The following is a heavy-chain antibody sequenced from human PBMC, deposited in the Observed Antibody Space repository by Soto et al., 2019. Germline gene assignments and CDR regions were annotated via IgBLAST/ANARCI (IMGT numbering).Heavy chain of an antibody. J-gene: IGHJ4*02. CDR1: GGSISSYY. Sequence: SETLSLTCTVSGGSISSYYWSWIRQPPGKGLEWIGYIYYSGSTNYNPSLKSRVTISVDTSKNQFSLKLSSVTAADTAVYYCARVYKIFGVVKSYYFDYWGQGTLVTVSS. D-gene: IGHD3-3*01. CDR2: IYYSGST. CDR3: ARVYKIFGVVKSYYFDY. V-gene: IGHV4-59*01.